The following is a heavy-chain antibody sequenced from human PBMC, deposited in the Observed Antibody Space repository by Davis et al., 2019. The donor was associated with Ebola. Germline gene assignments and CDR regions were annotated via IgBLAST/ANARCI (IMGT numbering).Heavy chain of an antibody. CDR1: GYTFTGYH. D-gene: IGHD3-10*01. V-gene: IGHV1-2*04. CDR3: ARGITMVRGYDWFDP. CDR2: INPNSGGT. Sequence: AASVKVSCKASGYTFTGYHMHWVRQAPGQGLDWMGWINPNSGGTNYAQKFQGWVTMTRDTSISTAYMELSRLRSDDTAVYYCARGITMVRGYDWFDPWGQGTLVTVSS. J-gene: IGHJ5*02.